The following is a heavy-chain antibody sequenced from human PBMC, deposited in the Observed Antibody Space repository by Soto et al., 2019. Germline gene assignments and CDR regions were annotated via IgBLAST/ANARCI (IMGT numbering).Heavy chain of an antibody. D-gene: IGHD6-6*01. Sequence: LRLSCAASGFTFRSYAMSWVRQAPGKGLEWVSAISGSGGSTYYADSVKGRFTISRDNSKNTLYLQMNSLRAEDTAVYYCAKDQVEYSSSPDWGQGTLVTVS. CDR3: AKDQVEYSSSPD. V-gene: IGHV3-23*01. J-gene: IGHJ4*02. CDR2: ISGSGGST. CDR1: GFTFRSYA.